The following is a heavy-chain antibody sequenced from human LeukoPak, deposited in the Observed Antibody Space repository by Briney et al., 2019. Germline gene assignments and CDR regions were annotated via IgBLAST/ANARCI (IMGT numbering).Heavy chain of an antibody. Sequence: SETLSLTCTVSGGFISSYYWSWIRQPPGKGLEWIGYIYYSGSTNYNPSLKSRVTISVDTSKNQFSLKLSSVTAADTAVYYCAREGTGDSSGYWSQGTLVTVSS. CDR3: AREGTGDSSGY. V-gene: IGHV4-59*12. CDR2: IYYSGST. D-gene: IGHD3-22*01. CDR1: GGFISSYY. J-gene: IGHJ4*02.